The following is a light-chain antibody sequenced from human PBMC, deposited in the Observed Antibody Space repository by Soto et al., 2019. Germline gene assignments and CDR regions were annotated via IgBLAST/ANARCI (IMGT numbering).Light chain of an antibody. Sequence: SALTQPASVSGSPRQSITFSFTGTSSDVGGYEYVSWYQQHPGRAPKLMIYEVTNRPSGVSNRFSGSKSGNTASLTISGLQAEDEADYYCSSYTSSYTYVFGTGTKVTVL. CDR1: SSDVGGYEY. V-gene: IGLV2-14*01. CDR3: SSYTSSYTYV. J-gene: IGLJ1*01. CDR2: EVT.